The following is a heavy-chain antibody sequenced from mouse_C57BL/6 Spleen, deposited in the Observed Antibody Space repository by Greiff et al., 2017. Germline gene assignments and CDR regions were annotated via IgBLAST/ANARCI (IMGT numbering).Heavy chain of an antibody. D-gene: IGHD1-1*02. CDR3: TYGPYAMDY. CDR2: IDPENGDT. V-gene: IGHV14-4*01. J-gene: IGHJ4*01. Sequence: VQLKESGAELVRPGASVKLSCTASGFNIKDDYMHWVKQRPEQGLEWIGWIDPENGDTEYASKFQGKATITADTSSNTAYLQLSSLTSEDTAVYYCTYGPYAMDYWGQGTSVTVSS. CDR1: GFNIKDDY.